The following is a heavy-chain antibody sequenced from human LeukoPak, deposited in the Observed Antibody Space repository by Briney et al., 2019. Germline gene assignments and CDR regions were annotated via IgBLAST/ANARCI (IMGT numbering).Heavy chain of an antibody. D-gene: IGHD3-3*01. J-gene: IGHJ5*02. V-gene: IGHV1-46*01. CDR3: ARGILEWLSDHNNWFDP. CDR2: INPSGGST. Sequence: GASVKVSCKASGYTFTSYYMHWVRQAPGQGLEWMGIINPSGGSTSYAQKFQGRVTMTRDTSTSTVYMELSSLRSEDTAVYYCARGILEWLSDHNNWFDPWGQGTLVTVSS. CDR1: GYTFTSYY.